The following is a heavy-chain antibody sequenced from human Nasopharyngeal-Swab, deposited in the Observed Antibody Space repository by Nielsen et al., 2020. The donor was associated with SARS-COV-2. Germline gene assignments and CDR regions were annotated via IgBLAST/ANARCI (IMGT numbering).Heavy chain of an antibody. CDR1: GGSISSYY. J-gene: IGHJ4*02. V-gene: IGHV4-59*01. CDR2: IYYSGST. CDR3: ARGERRAARPPGGYFDY. D-gene: IGHD6-6*01. Sequence: SETLSLTCTVSGGSISSYYWSWIRQPPGKGLEWIGYIYYSGSTNYNPSPKSRVTISVDTSKNQFSLKLSSVTAADTAVYYCARGERRAARPPGGYFDYWGQGTLVTVSS.